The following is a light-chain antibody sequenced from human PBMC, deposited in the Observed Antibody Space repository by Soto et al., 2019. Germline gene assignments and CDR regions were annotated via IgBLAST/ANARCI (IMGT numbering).Light chain of an antibody. Sequence: DIEMTQSPSSLSASVRDRVTITCRASQTINTHLNWYQQKPGKAPKLLIYAASTLQSGIPSRFSGSGSGTDFTLLINSLQPEDFATYYCQLSLTTPYTFGQGTKLEIK. CDR3: QLSLTTPYT. V-gene: IGKV1-39*01. J-gene: IGKJ2*01. CDR2: AAS. CDR1: QTINTH.